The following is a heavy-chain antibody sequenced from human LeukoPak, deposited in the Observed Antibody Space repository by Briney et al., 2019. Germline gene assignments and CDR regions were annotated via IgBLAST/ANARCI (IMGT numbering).Heavy chain of an antibody. V-gene: IGHV3-23*01. CDR3: AKAGLVRGGALDS. CDR1: GFTFSNFA. J-gene: IGHJ4*02. CDR2: ISASGGTT. D-gene: IGHD4/OR15-4a*01. Sequence: PGGSLRLSCAASGFTFSNFAMSWVRQAPGKGLEWVSSISASGGTTYYADSVKGRFTISRDNSKNTLYLQMNSLRVEDTALYYCAKAGLVRGGALDSWGQGTLVTVSS.